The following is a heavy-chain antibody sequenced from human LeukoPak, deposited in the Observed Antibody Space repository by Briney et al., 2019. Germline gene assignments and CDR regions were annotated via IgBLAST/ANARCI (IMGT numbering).Heavy chain of an antibody. CDR3: ARQPGKYGSGSYPYYYYGMDV. Sequence: SETLSLTCAVYGGSFSGYYWSWIRQPPGKGLEWIGYIYYSGSTYYNPSLKSRVTISVDTSKNQFSLKLSSVTAADTAVYYCARQPGKYGSGSYPYYYYGMDVWGQGTTVTVSS. CDR1: GGSFSGYY. D-gene: IGHD3-10*01. V-gene: IGHV4-30-4*01. J-gene: IGHJ6*02. CDR2: IYYSGST.